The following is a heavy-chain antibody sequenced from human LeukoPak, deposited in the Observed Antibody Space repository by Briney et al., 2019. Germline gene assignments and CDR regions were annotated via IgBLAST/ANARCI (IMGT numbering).Heavy chain of an antibody. CDR1: GGSIINYY. Sequence: SETLSLTCSVAGGSIINYYWSWIRQSAKTGLEWVGRIYITGSTTYNPSLQSRLSMSVDTSKNQVSLRLRSVSAADTAVYYCARLKYYDSTSYNAGYYMDVWGKGITVTVSS. CDR2: IYITGST. J-gene: IGHJ6*03. CDR3: ARLKYYDSTSYNAGYYMDV. V-gene: IGHV4-4*07. D-gene: IGHD3-16*01.